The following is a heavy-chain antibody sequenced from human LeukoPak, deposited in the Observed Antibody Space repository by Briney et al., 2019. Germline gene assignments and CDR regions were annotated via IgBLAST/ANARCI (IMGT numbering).Heavy chain of an antibody. CDR2: IKQDGSEK. CDR1: GFTFSSYW. D-gene: IGHD1-26*01. Sequence: PGGSLRLSCAASGFTFSSYWMSWVRQAPGKGLEWVANIKQDGSEKYYVDFVKGRFTISRDNAKNSLYLQRNSLRAEDTAVYYCARPKWELAIDYWGQGTLVTVSS. J-gene: IGHJ4*02. CDR3: ARPKWELAIDY. V-gene: IGHV3-7*01.